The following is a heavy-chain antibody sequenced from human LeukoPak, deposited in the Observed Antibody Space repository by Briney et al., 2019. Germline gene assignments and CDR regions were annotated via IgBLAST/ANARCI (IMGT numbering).Heavy chain of an antibody. Sequence: SETLSLTCAVYGGSFSGYYWSWIRQPPGKGLEWIGEINHSGSTNYNPSLKSRVTISVDTSKNQFSLKLSSVTAADTAVYYCAGGQVPRNMDVWGKGTTVTVSS. J-gene: IGHJ6*03. D-gene: IGHD1-1*01. CDR1: GGSFSGYY. CDR2: INHSGST. V-gene: IGHV4-34*01. CDR3: AGGQVPRNMDV.